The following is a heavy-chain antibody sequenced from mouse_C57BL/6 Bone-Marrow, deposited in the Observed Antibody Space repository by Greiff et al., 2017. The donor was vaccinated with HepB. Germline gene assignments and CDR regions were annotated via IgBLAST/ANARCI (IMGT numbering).Heavy chain of an antibody. CDR2: IYPRSGNT. CDR1: GYTFTSYG. CDR3: ARSITTVVAHWYFDV. J-gene: IGHJ1*03. Sequence: QVQLKQSGAELARPGASVKLSCKASGYTFTSYGISWVKQRTGQGLEWIGEIYPRSGNTYYNEKFKGKATLTADKSSSTAYMELRSLTSEDSAVYFCARSITTVVAHWYFDVWGTGTTVTVSS. V-gene: IGHV1-81*01. D-gene: IGHD1-1*01.